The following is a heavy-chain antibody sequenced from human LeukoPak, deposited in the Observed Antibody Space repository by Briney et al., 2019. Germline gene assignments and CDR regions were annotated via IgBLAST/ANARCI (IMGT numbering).Heavy chain of an antibody. CDR1: GGSISDHY. CDR2: IDSSGST. J-gene: IGHJ5*02. D-gene: IGHD4-17*01. CDR3: ARGHYDLAP. V-gene: IGHV4-59*11. Sequence: PSETLSLTCTVSGGSISDHYWSWIRQPPRKGLEWIGYIDSSGSTKYDPSLESRVTISLDTSKNQVSLNLNSATAADTAIYFCARGHYDLAPWGQGILVTVSS.